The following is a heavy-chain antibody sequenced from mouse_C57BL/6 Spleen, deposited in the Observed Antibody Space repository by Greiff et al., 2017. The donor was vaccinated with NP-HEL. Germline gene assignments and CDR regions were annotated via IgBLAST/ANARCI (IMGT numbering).Heavy chain of an antibody. D-gene: IGHD2-4*01. CDR3: ARQRVYYDYDDGFAY. CDR2: IWSDGSS. Sequence: VKLMESGPGLVAPSQSLSITCTVSGFSLTSYGVHWVRQPPEKGLEWLVVIWSDGSSTYNSALKARLSISKDNSKSQVFLKMNSLQTDDTAMYYCARQRVYYDYDDGFAYWGQGTLVTVSA. V-gene: IGHV2-6-1*01. CDR1: GFSLTSYG. J-gene: IGHJ3*01.